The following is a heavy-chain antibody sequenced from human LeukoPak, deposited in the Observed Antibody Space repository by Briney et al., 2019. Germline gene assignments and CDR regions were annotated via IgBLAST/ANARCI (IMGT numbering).Heavy chain of an antibody. CDR1: GGSISSGGYY. J-gene: IGHJ4*02. CDR2: IYYSGST. V-gene: IGHV4-31*03. D-gene: IGHD5-24*01. CDR3: ASYRDGYNYGGNIIDY. Sequence: PSETLSLTCTVSGGSISSGGYYWSWIRQHPGKGLEWIGYIYYSGSTYYNPSLKSRVTISVDTSKNQFSLRLSSVTAADTAVYYCASYRDGYNYGGNIIDYWGQGTLVTVSS.